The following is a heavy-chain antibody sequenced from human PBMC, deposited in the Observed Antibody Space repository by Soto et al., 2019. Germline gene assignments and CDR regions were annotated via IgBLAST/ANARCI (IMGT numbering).Heavy chain of an antibody. V-gene: IGHV3-30*18. J-gene: IGHJ4*02. CDR3: AKDTGYSSSYFDY. CDR1: GFTFSSYG. D-gene: IGHD6-6*01. Sequence: QVQLVESGGGVVQPGRSPRLSCAASGFTFSSYGMHWVRQAPGKGLEWVAVISYDGSNKYYADSVKGRFTISRDNSKNTLYLQMNSLRAEDTAVYYCAKDTGYSSSYFDYWGQGTLVTVSS. CDR2: ISYDGSNK.